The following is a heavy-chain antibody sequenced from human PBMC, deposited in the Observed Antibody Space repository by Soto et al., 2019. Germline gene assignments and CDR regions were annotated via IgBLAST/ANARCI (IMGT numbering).Heavy chain of an antibody. D-gene: IGHD2-21*02. CDR3: AAESMQVVTSVGDY. J-gene: IGHJ4*02. CDR1: GLTFRNFA. CDR2: IVFGSGNT. Sequence: QIQLVQSGPEVRKPGTSVKVSCKASGLTFRNFAVQWVRQARGQRPEWIGWIVFGSGNTNYSQKLQERVTLTRGTSTNTVDMELRRLGIEDTAVYYCAAESMQVVTSVGDYWGQGTRVTVSS. V-gene: IGHV1-58*01.